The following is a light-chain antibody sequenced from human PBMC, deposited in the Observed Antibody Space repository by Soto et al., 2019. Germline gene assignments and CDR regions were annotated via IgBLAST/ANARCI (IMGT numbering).Light chain of an antibody. Sequence: LKHSPGTLSLTPGERATLSCLASQTVSSSYLAWYQQKPGQAPRLLIYGAFSRATGIPDRFSGSGSGTDFTLTISRLEPEDFAVYYCQQYGNSIPITFGQGTRLEIK. CDR2: GAF. CDR1: QTVSSSY. CDR3: QQYGNSIPIT. V-gene: IGKV3-20*01. J-gene: IGKJ5*01.